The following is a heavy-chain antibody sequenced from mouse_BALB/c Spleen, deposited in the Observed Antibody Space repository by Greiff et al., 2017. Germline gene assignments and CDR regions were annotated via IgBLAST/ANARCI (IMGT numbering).Heavy chain of an antibody. CDR3: AREGYDGYYGY. Sequence: EVQLQQTGPELVKPGASVKISCKASGYSFTDYIMLWVKQSHGKSLEWIGNINPYYGSTSYNLKFKGKATLTVDKSSSTAYMQLNSLTSEDSAVYYCAREGYDGYYGYWGQGTTLTVSS. CDR2: INPYYGST. J-gene: IGHJ2*01. D-gene: IGHD2-3*01. V-gene: IGHV1-39*01. CDR1: GYSFTDYI.